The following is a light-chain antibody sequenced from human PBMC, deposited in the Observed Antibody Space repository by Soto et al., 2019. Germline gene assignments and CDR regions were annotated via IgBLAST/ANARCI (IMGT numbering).Light chain of an antibody. CDR2: KAS. Sequence: DIQMTQSPSTLSASVGDRVTVTCRASQSISSWLALYHQKPGKAPKLLIYKASSLESGVPSRFRGSGSGTEFSLTISSLQPDDFGTYYCQQYNSYSATFGQGTKVDI. V-gene: IGKV1-5*03. CDR1: QSISSW. J-gene: IGKJ1*01. CDR3: QQYNSYSAT.